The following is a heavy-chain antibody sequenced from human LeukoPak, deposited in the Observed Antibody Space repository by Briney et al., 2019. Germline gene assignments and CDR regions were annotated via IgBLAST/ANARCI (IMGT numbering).Heavy chain of an antibody. CDR3: ARGAAMAGTGQYFQH. CDR2: INPNSGGT. J-gene: IGHJ1*01. D-gene: IGHD6-19*01. Sequence: GASVKVSCKASGYTFTGYYMHWVRQAPGQGLEWMGWINPNSGGTNYAQKFQGRVTMTRDTSISTAYVELSSLRSDDTAVYSCARGAAMAGTGQYFQHWGHGTLVTVSS. V-gene: IGHV1-2*02. CDR1: GYTFTGYY.